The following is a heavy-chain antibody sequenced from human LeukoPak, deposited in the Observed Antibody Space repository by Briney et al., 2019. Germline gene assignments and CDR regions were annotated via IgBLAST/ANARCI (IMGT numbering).Heavy chain of an antibody. D-gene: IGHD6-6*01. J-gene: IGHJ5*02. CDR2: VYYIGTT. CDR3: ARNTTSSPWFDP. Sequence: SETLSLTCTVSGGSVKSPTSYWSWIRQPPGKGLEWIGNVYYIGTTSYNSTLKSRVRISVDTSKNQLSLEVESVTAEDTAVYYCARNTTSSPWFDPWGQGTLVTVSS. V-gene: IGHV4-61*01. CDR1: GGSVKSPTSY.